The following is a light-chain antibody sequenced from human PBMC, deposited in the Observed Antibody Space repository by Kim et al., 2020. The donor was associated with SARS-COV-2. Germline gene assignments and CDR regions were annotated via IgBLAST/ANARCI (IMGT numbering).Light chain of an antibody. CDR2: GAS. Sequence: ASVGDRVTLACRARQDIANYLAWYEQKPGKVPQLLIYGASTVQSGVQSRFSGSGSGTEFTLTISSLQPEDVATYYCQKYHSAPLTFGGGTKVDNK. CDR3: QKYHSAPLT. J-gene: IGKJ4*01. CDR1: QDIANY. V-gene: IGKV1-27*01.